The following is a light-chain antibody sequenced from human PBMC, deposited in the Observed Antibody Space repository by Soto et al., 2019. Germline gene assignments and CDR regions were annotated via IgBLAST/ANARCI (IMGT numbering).Light chain of an antibody. Sequence: QSVLTQPASVSGSLGQSITISCTGTSTDVGGHNLVSWYQHHPGKAPKIMIYEVSNRPSGVSNRFSGSKSGNTASLTISRLQAEDEADYYCGSYTTSSTRAVFGGGTQLTVL. CDR1: STDVGGHNL. J-gene: IGLJ2*01. CDR3: GSYTTSSTRAV. V-gene: IGLV2-14*01. CDR2: EVS.